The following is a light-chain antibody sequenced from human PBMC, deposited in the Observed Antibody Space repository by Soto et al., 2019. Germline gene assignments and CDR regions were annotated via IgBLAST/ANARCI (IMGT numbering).Light chain of an antibody. CDR1: SSDVGGYNS. Sequence: QSVLTQPASVSGSPGQSITISCTGTSSDVGGYNSVSWYRQDPGKAPKLMIYDVTNRPSGVSNRFSGSKSGNTASLTISGLQAEDVADYYCSSSTSSITYVFGTGTKVTVL. CDR3: SSSTSSITYV. CDR2: DVT. V-gene: IGLV2-14*01. J-gene: IGLJ1*01.